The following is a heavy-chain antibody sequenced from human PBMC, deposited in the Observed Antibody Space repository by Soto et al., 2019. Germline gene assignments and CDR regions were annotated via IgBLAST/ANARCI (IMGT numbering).Heavy chain of an antibody. CDR1: GGSISSSNYY. Sequence: SETLSLTCSVSGGSISSSNYYWGWIRQPPGKGLEWIGSIYYSGSTYYNPSLKSRVAISVDTSKNQFSLKVNSVTAADTAVYYCARHSGPYASSWFDYWGQGILVTVSS. CDR2: IYYSGST. CDR3: ARHSGPYASSWFDY. J-gene: IGHJ5*01. V-gene: IGHV4-39*01. D-gene: IGHD2-2*01.